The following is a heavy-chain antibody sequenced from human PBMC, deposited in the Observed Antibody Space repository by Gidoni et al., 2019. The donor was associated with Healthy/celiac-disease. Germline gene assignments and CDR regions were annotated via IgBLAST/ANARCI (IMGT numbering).Heavy chain of an antibody. CDR2: SKSKADGGKT. CDR1: GFTFSNAW. D-gene: IGHD3-3*01. V-gene: IGHV3-15*01. CDR3: TTARWADYYDFWSGSDYGMDV. Sequence: EVQLVESGRGLVKPGWSLRLSCAASGFTFSNAWMSWVRQAPGKGLEWVGRSKSKADGGKTDYAAPVKGRFTISRDDSKNTLYLQMNSMKTEDTAVYYWTTARWADYYDFWSGSDYGMDVWGQGTTVTVSS. J-gene: IGHJ6*02.